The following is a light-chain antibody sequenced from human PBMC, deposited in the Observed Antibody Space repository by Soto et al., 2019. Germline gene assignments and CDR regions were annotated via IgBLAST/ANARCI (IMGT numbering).Light chain of an antibody. Sequence: VLTQSPSASASLGASVKLTCTLNNGHNTNAIAWHQQRPEKGPRYLMKLNSDGSHSRGGGIPDRFSGSSSGAERYLTISGLQSEDEADYYCQTWDTGMVFGGGTKLTVL. J-gene: IGLJ2*01. V-gene: IGLV4-69*01. CDR1: NGHNTNA. CDR3: QTWDTGMV. CDR2: LNSDGSH.